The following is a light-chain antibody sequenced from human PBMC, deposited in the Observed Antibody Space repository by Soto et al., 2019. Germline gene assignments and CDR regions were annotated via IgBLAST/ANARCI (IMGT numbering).Light chain of an antibody. CDR1: QTISNW. J-gene: IGKJ1*01. CDR3: QHYNTYPWP. V-gene: IGKV1-5*03. Sequence: QITQSPSALSASIGDRVTITCRASQTISNWLAWYQQKPGKAPNLLIYKASSLKSGVPSRFSGSGSGTEFTLTISSLQPDDFATYYCQHYNTYPWPFGHGTMV. CDR2: KAS.